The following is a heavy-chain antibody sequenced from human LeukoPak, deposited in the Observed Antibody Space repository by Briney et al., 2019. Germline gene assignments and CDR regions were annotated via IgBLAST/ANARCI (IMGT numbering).Heavy chain of an antibody. CDR3: TRGLNEFYGMDV. V-gene: IGHV3-11*04. D-gene: IGHD6-19*01. CDR1: GFTFSDYY. Sequence: GGSLRLSCAASGFTFSDYYMSWIRQAPGKGLEWVSHISSRSSTIYYADSVMGRFTISRGNAKNSLYLQMNSLRVEDTGVYYCTRGLNEFYGMDVWGQGTTVTVSS. J-gene: IGHJ6*02. CDR2: ISSRSSTI.